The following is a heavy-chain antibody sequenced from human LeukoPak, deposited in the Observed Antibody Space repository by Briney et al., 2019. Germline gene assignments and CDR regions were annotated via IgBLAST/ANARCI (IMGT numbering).Heavy chain of an antibody. D-gene: IGHD3-22*01. V-gene: IGHV3-74*01. Sequence: GGSLRLSCAASGFTFSTYWIHWVCQAPGKGLVWVSRIKSDGGTNYADSVKGRFTISRDNAKKTVSLQMNSLRPEDTGVYYCARAPSEIGGYYPEYFRHWGQGTLVTVSS. CDR3: ARAPSEIGGYYPEYFRH. CDR1: GFTFSTYW. J-gene: IGHJ1*01. CDR2: IKSDGGT.